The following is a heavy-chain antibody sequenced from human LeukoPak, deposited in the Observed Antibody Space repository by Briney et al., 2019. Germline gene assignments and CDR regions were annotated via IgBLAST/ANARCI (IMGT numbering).Heavy chain of an antibody. V-gene: IGHV1-46*01. CDR1: GYTFTSYY. Sequence: GASVKASCKASGYTFTSYYMHWVRQAPGQGLEWMGIINPSGGSTSYAQKFQGRVTMTRDTSTSTVYMELSSLRSEDTAVYYCARDSTGGNPDYWGQGTLVTVSS. D-gene: IGHD4-23*01. CDR3: ARDSTGGNPDY. J-gene: IGHJ4*02. CDR2: INPSGGST.